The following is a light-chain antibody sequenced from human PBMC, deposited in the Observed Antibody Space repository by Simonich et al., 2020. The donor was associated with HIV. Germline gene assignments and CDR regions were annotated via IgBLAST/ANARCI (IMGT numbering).Light chain of an antibody. V-gene: IGKV3-15*01. CDR2: GAS. CDR1: QSVGSH. Sequence: EIVMTQSPATLSVSPGERATLSCRASQSVGSHLAWYHQKPCQAPRLLIYGASTRATGIPARFSGRGSGTEFTLTISSMQSEDFAVYYCQQRSNWPLTFGGGTKVEIK. CDR3: QQRSNWPLT. J-gene: IGKJ4*01.